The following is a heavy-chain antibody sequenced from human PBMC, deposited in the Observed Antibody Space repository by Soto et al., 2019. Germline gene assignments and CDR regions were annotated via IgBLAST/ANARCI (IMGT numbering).Heavy chain of an antibody. CDR2: ISWNSGSI. CDR1: GFTFDDYA. V-gene: IGHV3-9*01. CDR3: AKDKGEYSGSYYYYGMDV. Sequence: GGSLRLSCAASGFTFDDYAMHWVRQAPGKGLEWVSGISWNSGSIGYADSVKGRFTISRDNAKNSLYLQMNSLRAEDTALYYCAKDKGEYSGSYYYYGMDVLGQGTTVTVSS. J-gene: IGHJ6*02. D-gene: IGHD1-26*01.